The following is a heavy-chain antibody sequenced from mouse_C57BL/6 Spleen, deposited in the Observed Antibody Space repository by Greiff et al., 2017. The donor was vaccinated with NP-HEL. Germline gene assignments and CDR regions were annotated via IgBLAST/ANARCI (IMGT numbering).Heavy chain of an antibody. CDR3: ARHETYGYFD. CDR2: ISSGGSYT. J-gene: IGHJ2*01. CDR1: GFTFSSYG. V-gene: IGHV5-6*01. Sequence: EVMLVESGGDLVKPGGSLKLSCAASGFTFSSYGMSWVRQTPDKRLEWVATISSGGSYTYYPDSVKGRFTISRDNAKNTLYLQMSSLKSEDTAMYYCARHETYGYFDSGQGTTLTVSS. D-gene: IGHD1-2*01.